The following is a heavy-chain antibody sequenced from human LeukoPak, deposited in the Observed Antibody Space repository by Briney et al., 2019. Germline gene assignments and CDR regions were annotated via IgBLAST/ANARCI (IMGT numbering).Heavy chain of an antibody. CDR3: ARNEWQAYYFDY. CDR1: GFTFDGYT. Sequence: GGSLRLSCAASGFTFDGYTMHWVRQAPGKGLEWVSGISWNSGILGYADSVKGRFTISRDNAKNSLYLQMSSLTADDTALYYCARNEWQAYYFDYWGQGTLVTVSS. D-gene: IGHD1-1*01. CDR2: ISWNSGIL. V-gene: IGHV3-9*01. J-gene: IGHJ4*02.